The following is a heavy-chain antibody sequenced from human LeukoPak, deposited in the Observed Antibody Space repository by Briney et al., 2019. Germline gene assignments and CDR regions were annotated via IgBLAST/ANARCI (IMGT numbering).Heavy chain of an antibody. CDR3: TTDQDSGSYYPHTNHNY. Sequence: GGSLRLSCAASGFTFSHAWMSWVRQAPGKGLELVARIKNKPDGGTSDYAAPVKGRFTISRDDSKNTLYLQMNSLKTEDTAVYYCTTDQDSGSYYPHTNHNYWGQGTLVTVSS. CDR1: GFTFSHAW. D-gene: IGHD1-26*01. J-gene: IGHJ4*02. CDR2: IKNKPDGGTS. V-gene: IGHV3-15*01.